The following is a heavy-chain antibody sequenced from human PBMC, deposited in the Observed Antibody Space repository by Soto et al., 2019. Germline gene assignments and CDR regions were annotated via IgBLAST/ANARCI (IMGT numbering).Heavy chain of an antibody. J-gene: IGHJ5*02. CDR2: ISYDGTTK. CDR1: GFTFSSYV. V-gene: IGHV3-30-3*01. CDR3: VPSSAWFMGWFDP. D-gene: IGHD6-19*01. Sequence: GGSLRLSCAASGFTFSSYVMHWVLQAPGKGLEWLSDISYDGTTKYYADSVKGRFTISRDNSKNTLYLQMSSLRAEDTAVYYCVPSSAWFMGWFDPWGQGTLVTVSS.